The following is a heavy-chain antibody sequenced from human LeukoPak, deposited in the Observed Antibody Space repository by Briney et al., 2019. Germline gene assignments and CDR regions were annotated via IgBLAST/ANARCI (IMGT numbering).Heavy chain of an antibody. D-gene: IGHD3-22*01. CDR3: ARIVSSGFSDY. CDR1: GGSLANYY. CDR2: VFYRGTT. J-gene: IGHJ4*02. V-gene: IGHV4-59*01. Sequence: SETLSLTCTVSGGSLANYYWGWIRQPPGKGLEWIGYVFYRGTTNYNPSLKSRVTISADTSKNQFSLKLSSVTAADTAVYYCARIVSSGFSDYWGQGTLVAVSS.